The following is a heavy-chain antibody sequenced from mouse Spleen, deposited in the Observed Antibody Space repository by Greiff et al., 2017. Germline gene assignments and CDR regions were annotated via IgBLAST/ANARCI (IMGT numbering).Heavy chain of an antibody. J-gene: IGHJ2*01. CDR3: ATTMITTGFDY. D-gene: IGHD2-4*01. Sequence: QVQLQQSGAELVKPGASVKLSCKASGYTFTSYWMHWVKQRPGQGLEWIGMIHPNSGSTNYNEKFKSKATLTVDKSSSTAYMQLSSLTSEDSAVYYCATTMITTGFDYWGQGTTLTVSS. V-gene: IGHV1-64*01. CDR1: GYTFTSYW. CDR2: IHPNSGST.